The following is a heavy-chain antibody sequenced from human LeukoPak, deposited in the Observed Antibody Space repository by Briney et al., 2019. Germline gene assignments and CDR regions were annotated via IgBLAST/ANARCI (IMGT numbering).Heavy chain of an antibody. Sequence: SETLSLTCTVSGGSISSSSYYWGWIRQPPGKGLEWIGSIYYSGSTYYNPSLKSRVTISVDTSKNQFSLKLSSVTAADTAVYYCARVSRSVSSWYRLFDYWGQGTLVTVSS. CDR3: ARVSRSVSSWYRLFDY. V-gene: IGHV4-39*07. J-gene: IGHJ4*02. CDR1: GGSISSSSYY. D-gene: IGHD6-13*01. CDR2: IYYSGST.